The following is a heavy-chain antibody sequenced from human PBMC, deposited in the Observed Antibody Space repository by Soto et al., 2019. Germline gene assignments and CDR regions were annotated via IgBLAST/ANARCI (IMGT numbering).Heavy chain of an antibody. D-gene: IGHD4-4*01. Sequence: QVQLVQSGAEVKKPGSSVKVSCKASGGTFSSYAISWVRQAPGQGLEWMGGIIPIFGTANYAQKFQGRVMITADKSTSTAYMELSSRRSEDTAVYYCARYPINDYSNPLAYWGQGTLVTVSS. V-gene: IGHV1-69*06. CDR3: ARYPINDYSNPLAY. J-gene: IGHJ4*02. CDR1: GGTFSSYA. CDR2: IIPIFGTA.